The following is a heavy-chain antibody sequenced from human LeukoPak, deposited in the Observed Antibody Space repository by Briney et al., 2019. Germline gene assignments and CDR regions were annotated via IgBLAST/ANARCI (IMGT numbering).Heavy chain of an antibody. CDR2: IYYSGRT. J-gene: IGHJ6*02. V-gene: IGHV4-31*03. CDR3: ARGSDRYYDFWSGYPYYYGMDV. D-gene: IGHD3-3*01. CDR1: GGSISSGVYY. Sequence: PSGALSLTCTVSGGSISSGVYYWRWIRQHPGKGLGWLVYIYYSGRTYYNPSLKSRVTKSVDTSKNQFSLKLSSVTAADTAMYYCARGSDRYYDFWSGYPYYYGMDVWGQGTTVTVSS.